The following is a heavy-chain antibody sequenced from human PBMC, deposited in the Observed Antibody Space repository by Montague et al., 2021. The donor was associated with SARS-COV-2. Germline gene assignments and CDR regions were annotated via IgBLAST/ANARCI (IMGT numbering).Heavy chain of an antibody. V-gene: IGHV6-1*01. J-gene: IGHJ4*02. D-gene: IGHD6-19*01. CDR2: TYYRSKWYN. CDR1: GDSVSSNSAA. Sequence: CAISGDSVSSNSAAWNWIRQSPSRGLEWLGRTYYRSKWYNDYAVSVKSRITINPDTSKNQFSLQLTSVTAADTAVYYCARDRSRSGWDYYFDNWGQGTLVTISS. CDR3: ARDRSRSGWDYYFDN.